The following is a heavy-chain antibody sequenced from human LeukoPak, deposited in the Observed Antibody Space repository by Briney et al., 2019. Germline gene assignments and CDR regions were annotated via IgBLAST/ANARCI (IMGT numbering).Heavy chain of an antibody. CDR1: GFTFSSFG. D-gene: IGHD2-21*01. Sequence: PGGSLRLSCAASGFTFSSFGMHWVRQAPGKGLEWVAFIRYDGTDKYYADSVKGRFTISRDNSKNTLYLQMNSLRPEDTAVYYCAPRAVVITAPFDYWGQGTLVTVSS. J-gene: IGHJ4*02. CDR3: APRAVVITAPFDY. V-gene: IGHV3-30*02. CDR2: IRYDGTDK.